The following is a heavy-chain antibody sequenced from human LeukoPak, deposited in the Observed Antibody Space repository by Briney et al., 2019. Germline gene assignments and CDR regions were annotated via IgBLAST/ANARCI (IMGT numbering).Heavy chain of an antibody. D-gene: IGHD6-13*01. J-gene: IGHJ6*02. CDR3: ARDQVAAAGTPYYYYYGMDV. CDR1: GDSVSSNSAA. V-gene: IGHV6-1*01. CDR2: TYYRSKWYN. Sequence: SQTLSLTCAISGDSVSSNSAAWNWIRQSPSRGLEWLGRTYYRSKWYNDYAVSVKSRITINPDTSKNQFSLQLNSVTPEDTAVYYCARDQVAAAGTPYYYYYGMDVWGQGTTVTVSS.